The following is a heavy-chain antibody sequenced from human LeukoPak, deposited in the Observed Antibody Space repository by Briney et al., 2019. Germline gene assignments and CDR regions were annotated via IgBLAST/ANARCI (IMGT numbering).Heavy chain of an antibody. D-gene: IGHD2-2*01. CDR3: ARHCSSTSCYYYDY. CDR2: IYHSGST. CDR1: GYSISSGYY. J-gene: IGHJ4*02. Sequence: SETLSLTCAVSGYSISSGYYWGWIRQPPGKGLEWIGSIYHSGSTYYNPSLKSRVTISVDTSKNQFSLKLSSVTAADTAVYYCARHCSSTSCYYYDYWDQGTLVTVSS. V-gene: IGHV4-38-2*01.